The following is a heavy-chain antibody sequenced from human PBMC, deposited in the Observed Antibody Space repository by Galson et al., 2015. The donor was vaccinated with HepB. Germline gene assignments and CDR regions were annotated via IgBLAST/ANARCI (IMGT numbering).Heavy chain of an antibody. V-gene: IGHV3-30*18. CDR3: AKYYDILTGYHYYFDY. CDR2: ISYDGSNK. CDR1: GFTFDSYG. J-gene: IGHJ4*02. Sequence: SLRLSCAASGFTFDSYGVHWVRQAPGKGLEWVAVISYDGSNKYYADSVKGRFTISRDNSKNTLYLQMNSLRAEDTAVYYCAKYYDILTGYHYYFDYWGQGTLVTVSS. D-gene: IGHD3-9*01.